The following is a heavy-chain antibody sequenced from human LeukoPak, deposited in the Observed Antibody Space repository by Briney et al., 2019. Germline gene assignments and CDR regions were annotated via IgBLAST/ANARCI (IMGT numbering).Heavy chain of an antibody. CDR3: ARVLPVASRDY. CDR1: GFTFSTHW. Sequence: GGSLRLSCAASGFTFSTHWMSWVRQAPGKGLEWVANIKQDGSDKFYVDSVKGRFTISRDNAKNSMYLQMSSLRAEDTAIYYCARVLPVASRDYWGQGTLVTVSS. CDR2: IKQDGSDK. J-gene: IGHJ4*02. D-gene: IGHD2-2*01. V-gene: IGHV3-7*01.